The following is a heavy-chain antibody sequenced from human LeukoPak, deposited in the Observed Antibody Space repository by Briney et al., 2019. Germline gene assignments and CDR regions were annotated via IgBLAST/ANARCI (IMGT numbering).Heavy chain of an antibody. CDR3: ARGLGWLQLLYYFDY. J-gene: IGHJ4*02. V-gene: IGHV4-39*07. CDR2: IYYSGST. D-gene: IGHD5-24*01. CDR1: GGSISSSSNY. Sequence: PSETLSLTCTVSGGSISSSSNYWGWIRQPPGEGLEWIGSIYYSGSTNYNPSLKSRVTISVDTSKNQFSLNLSSVTAADSAVYYCARGLGWLQLLYYFDYWGQGTLVTVSS.